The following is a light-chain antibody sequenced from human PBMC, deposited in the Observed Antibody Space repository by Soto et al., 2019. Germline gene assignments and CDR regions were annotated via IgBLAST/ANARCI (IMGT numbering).Light chain of an antibody. J-gene: IGKJ1*01. CDR2: DAS. Sequence: EIVLTQSPATLSLSPGERATLSCRASQSVSSYLAWYQQKPGQDPRLLIYDASNRATGIPARFSGSGSVTGFTFTICTLQAEDFAVYYCQQGSNWPPWTFGQGTKVEIK. CDR1: QSVSSY. CDR3: QQGSNWPPWT. V-gene: IGKV3-11*01.